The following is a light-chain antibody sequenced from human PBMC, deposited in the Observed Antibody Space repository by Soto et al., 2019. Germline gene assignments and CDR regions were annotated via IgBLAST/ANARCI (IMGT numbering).Light chain of an antibody. Sequence: EIVMTQSPATLSVSPGERATLSCRASQSVSSNLAWYQQKPGQAPRLLIYGASTRATGIPARFSGSRSGTEFTLTISSLQSEDFAVYYGQQYNNWPRTFGQGTKLEIK. CDR2: GAS. CDR3: QQYNNWPRT. J-gene: IGKJ1*01. V-gene: IGKV3-15*01. CDR1: QSVSSN.